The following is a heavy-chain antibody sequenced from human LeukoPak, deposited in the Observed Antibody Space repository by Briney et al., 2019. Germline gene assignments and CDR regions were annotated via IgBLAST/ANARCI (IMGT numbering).Heavy chain of an antibody. CDR2: ISAYNGNT. CDR3: ASTYCSSTSCYIGGFDY. CDR1: GYTFTSYG. J-gene: IGHJ4*02. D-gene: IGHD2-2*02. V-gene: IGHV1-18*01. Sequence: ASVKVSCKASGYTFTSYGISWVRQAPGXGXEWMGWISAYNGNTNYAQKLQGRVTMTTDTSTSTAYMELRSLRSDDTAVYYCASTYCSSTSCYIGGFDYWGQGTLVTVSS.